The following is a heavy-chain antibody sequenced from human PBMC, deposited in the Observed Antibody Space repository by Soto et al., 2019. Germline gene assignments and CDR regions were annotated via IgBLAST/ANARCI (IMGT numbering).Heavy chain of an antibody. CDR3: AKSVTYGSGSLSRGGYYYYGMDV. D-gene: IGHD3-10*01. V-gene: IGHV3-30-3*01. J-gene: IGHJ6*02. Sequence: CAASGFTFSSYAMHWVRQAPGKGLEWVAVISYDGSNKYYADSVKGRFTISRDNSKNTLYLQMNSLRAEDTAVYYCAKSVTYGSGSLSRGGYYYYGMDVWGQGTTVTVSS. CDR2: ISYDGSNK. CDR1: GFTFSSYA.